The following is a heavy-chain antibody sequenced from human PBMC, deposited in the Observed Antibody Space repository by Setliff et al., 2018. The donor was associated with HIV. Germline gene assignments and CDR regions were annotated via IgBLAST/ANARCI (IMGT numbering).Heavy chain of an antibody. J-gene: IGHJ6*03. V-gene: IGHV4-59*01. Sequence: LSLTCTVSGGSISSYYWSWIRQPPGKGLEWIGYIYYSGSTNYNPSLKSRVTISVDTSKNQFSLKLSSVTAADTAVYYCARGHMLITYYYYYYMDVWGKGTTVTVAS. CDR2: IYYSGST. CDR1: GGSISSYY. CDR3: ARGHMLITYYYYYYMDV. D-gene: IGHD3-10*02.